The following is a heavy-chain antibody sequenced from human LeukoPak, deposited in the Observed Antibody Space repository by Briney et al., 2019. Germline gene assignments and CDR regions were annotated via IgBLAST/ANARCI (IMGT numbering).Heavy chain of an antibody. D-gene: IGHD3-10*01. CDR3: ASLGITMVRGVSTFDP. CDR2: ISGSGGST. V-gene: IGHV3-23*01. J-gene: IGHJ5*02. CDR1: GFTFSSYA. Sequence: GGSLRLPCAASGFTFSSYAMSWVRQAPGKGLEWVSAISGSGGSTYYADSVKGRFTISRDNSKNTLYLQMNSLRAEDTAVYYCASLGITMVRGVSTFDPWGQGTLVTVSS.